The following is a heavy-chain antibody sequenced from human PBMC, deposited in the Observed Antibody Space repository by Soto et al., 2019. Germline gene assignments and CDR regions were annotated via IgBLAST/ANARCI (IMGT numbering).Heavy chain of an antibody. Sequence: QVQVVESGGDVVRPGTSLRLSCAASGFTFNLFTFHWVRQAPGGGLEWVAVVSHVDDNKFYADSVKGRFTISRDNSKNTLYLQMDNLRTEDTALYYCARGNLDVWGQGTTVTVSS. J-gene: IGHJ6*02. CDR1: GFTFNLFT. CDR2: VSHVDDNK. CDR3: ARGNLDV. V-gene: IGHV3-30-3*01. D-gene: IGHD1-1*01.